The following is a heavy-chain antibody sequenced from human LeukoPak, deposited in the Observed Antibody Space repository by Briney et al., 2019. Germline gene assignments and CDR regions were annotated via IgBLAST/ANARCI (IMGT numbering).Heavy chain of an antibody. J-gene: IGHJ6*02. CDR2: ISAYNGNT. V-gene: IGHV1-18*01. Sequence: GASVKVSCKASGYTFTSYGISWVRQAPGQGLEWMGWISAYNGNTNYAQKLQGRVTMTTDTSTSTAYMELRSLRSDDTAVYYCARHLITFGGVIVPYYYYGMDVWGQGTTVTVSS. CDR3: ARHLITFGGVIVPYYYYGMDV. D-gene: IGHD3-16*02. CDR1: GYTFTSYG.